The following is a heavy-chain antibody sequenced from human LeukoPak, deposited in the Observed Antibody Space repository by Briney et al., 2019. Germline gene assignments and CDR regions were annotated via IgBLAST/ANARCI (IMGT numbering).Heavy chain of an antibody. D-gene: IGHD5-18*01. Sequence: GGSLRLSCAASGFTFSGYGMHWVRQAPDKELEWVAVIWYDGNNKYYADSVKGRFTISRDNSKNTLYLQMNSLRAEDTAVYYCAKDWGYTTMVSYYFDYRGQGALVTVSS. CDR1: GFTFSGYG. CDR2: IWYDGNNK. J-gene: IGHJ4*02. CDR3: AKDWGYTTMVSYYFDY. V-gene: IGHV3-33*06.